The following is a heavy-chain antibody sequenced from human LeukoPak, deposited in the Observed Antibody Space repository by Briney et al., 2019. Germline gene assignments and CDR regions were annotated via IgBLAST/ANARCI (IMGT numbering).Heavy chain of an antibody. V-gene: IGHV4-59*01. D-gene: IGHD5-12*01. CDR2: IYSTGSA. CDR1: GGSLSSYY. Sequence: PSETLSLTCTVSGGSLSSYYRSWIRQPPGNGLEWIGYIYSTGSANYNPSLKSRVTLSVDTAKNQFSLKLNSVTAADTAVYYCARMGGYSGYATHWGQGTLVTVSS. CDR3: ARMGGYSGYATH. J-gene: IGHJ4*02.